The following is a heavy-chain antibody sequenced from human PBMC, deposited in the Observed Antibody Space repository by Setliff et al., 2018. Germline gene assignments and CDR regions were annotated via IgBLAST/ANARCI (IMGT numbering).Heavy chain of an antibody. V-gene: IGHV3-30*02. CDR2: IRHDGSNE. D-gene: IGHD3-22*01. Sequence: GESLRLSCIVSEFTFQNYAMNWVRQAPGKGLEWVAYIRHDGSNENYADSVKGRFTISRDNSRNTLFLQMNSLRAEDTGVYYCAKDTHYYASSGYYCFDYWGQGTLVTVSS. J-gene: IGHJ4*02. CDR3: AKDTHYYASSGYYCFDY. CDR1: EFTFQNYA.